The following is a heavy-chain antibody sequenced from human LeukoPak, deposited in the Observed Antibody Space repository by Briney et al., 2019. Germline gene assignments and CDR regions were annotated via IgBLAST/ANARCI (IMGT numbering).Heavy chain of an antibody. Sequence: GGSLRLSCAASGFTFSSYALSWVRQAPGKGLEWVSTISGSGANTHYADSVKGRSTISRDNSKNTLYLQMNSLRAEDTAVYYCARGSDYYDSSGYLNYFDYWGQGTLVTVSS. CDR3: ARGSDYYDSSGYLNYFDY. J-gene: IGHJ4*02. CDR2: ISGSGANT. D-gene: IGHD3-22*01. CDR1: GFTFSSYA. V-gene: IGHV3-23*01.